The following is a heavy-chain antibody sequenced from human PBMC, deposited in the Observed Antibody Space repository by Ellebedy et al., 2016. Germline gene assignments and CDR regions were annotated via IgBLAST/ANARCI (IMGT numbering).Heavy chain of an antibody. CDR1: GGTFSSYA. Sequence: ASVKVSCKASGGTFSSYAINWVRQMPGKGLEWMGRIDPSDSYTNYSPSFQGHVTISADKSISTAYLQWSSLKASDTAMYYCASPLGYCTNGVCYNYYGMDVWGQGTTVTVSS. D-gene: IGHD2-8*01. V-gene: IGHV5-10-1*01. J-gene: IGHJ6*02. CDR3: ASPLGYCTNGVCYNYYGMDV. CDR2: IDPSDSYT.